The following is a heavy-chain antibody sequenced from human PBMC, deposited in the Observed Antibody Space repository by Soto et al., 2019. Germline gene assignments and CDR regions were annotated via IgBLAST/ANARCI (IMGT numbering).Heavy chain of an antibody. Sequence: GGSLRLSCAASGFNFSGSAMHWVRQASGKGLEWVGRIRSKANSYATAYAASVKGRFTISRDDSKNTAYLQMNSLKTEDTAVYYCTSEGVLRFLEWQTLWGQGTLVTVS. J-gene: IGHJ4*02. CDR1: GFNFSGSA. D-gene: IGHD3-3*01. CDR3: TSEGVLRFLEWQTL. V-gene: IGHV3-73*01. CDR2: IRSKANSYAT.